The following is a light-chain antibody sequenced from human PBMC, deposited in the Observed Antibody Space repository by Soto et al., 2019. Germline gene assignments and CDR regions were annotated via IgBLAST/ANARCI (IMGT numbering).Light chain of an antibody. Sequence: DIQLTQSPSLLSASVGDRVTITCRASQGIRSSLAWYQQKPGKAPNVLIYAASTLQSGVPSRFSGSGSGTDFTLTISSLQPEDFATYYCQHLNSYPLTFGGGTKVDI. V-gene: IGKV1-9*01. CDR3: QHLNSYPLT. CDR1: QGIRSS. J-gene: IGKJ4*01. CDR2: AAS.